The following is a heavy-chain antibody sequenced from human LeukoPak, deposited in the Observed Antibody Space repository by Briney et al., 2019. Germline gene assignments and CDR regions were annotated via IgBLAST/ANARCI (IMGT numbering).Heavy chain of an antibody. Sequence: GGSLRLSCAASGFTFSSYAMSWVRQAPGKGLVWVSHIHTDGTTSLYADSVKGRFTISRDNAKNTLYLQMNGLRAEDTAVYYCARPRGYDTRDFDYWGQGALVTVSS. CDR3: ARPRGYDTRDFDY. V-gene: IGHV3-74*01. CDR2: IHTDGTTS. J-gene: IGHJ4*02. D-gene: IGHD2-2*01. CDR1: GFTFSSYA.